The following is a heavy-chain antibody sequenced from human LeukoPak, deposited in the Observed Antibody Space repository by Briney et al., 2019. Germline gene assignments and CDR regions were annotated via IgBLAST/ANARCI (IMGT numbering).Heavy chain of an antibody. CDR1: GFTFSSYA. Sequence: PGASLRLACEASGFTFSSYAMSWVRQAPGKGLEWVSAISGSGGSTDYADSVKGRFTISRDNSKNTLYLQMNSLRAEDTAVYYCAKSRYDFWSGYYPLDPWGQGTLVTVSS. D-gene: IGHD3-3*01. J-gene: IGHJ5*02. V-gene: IGHV3-23*01. CDR3: AKSRYDFWSGYYPLDP. CDR2: ISGSGGST.